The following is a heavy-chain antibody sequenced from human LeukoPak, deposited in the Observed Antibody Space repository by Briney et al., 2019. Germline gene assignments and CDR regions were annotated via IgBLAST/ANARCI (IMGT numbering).Heavy chain of an antibody. V-gene: IGHV3-48*03. CDR3: ARRATVTYHGMDV. J-gene: IGHJ6*02. CDR2: INYNGESI. CDR1: GFAFNFYA. Sequence: PGGSLRLSCAASGFAFNFYAMSWVRQAPGKGLEWLSYINYNGESIYYADSVKGRFTVSRDNARGSLSLQMNSLRGEDTAVYYCARRATVTYHGMDVWGQGTTVAVSS. D-gene: IGHD4-17*01.